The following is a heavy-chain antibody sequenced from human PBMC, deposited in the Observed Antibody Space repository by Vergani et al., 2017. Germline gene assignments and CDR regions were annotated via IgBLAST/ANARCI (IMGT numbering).Heavy chain of an antibody. Sequence: EVQLLESGGGLVQPGGSLRLSCAASGFTFSSYAMSWVRQAPGKGLEWVSDISGSGGSTYYAASVKGRFTITRDNSKNTLYLQMNSLRAENTAVYYCAKVGYSSRYFDYWGKGTLVTVSS. D-gene: IGHD6-13*01. CDR3: AKVGYSSRYFDY. CDR2: ISGSGGST. CDR1: GFTFSSYA. V-gene: IGHV3-23*01. J-gene: IGHJ4*02.